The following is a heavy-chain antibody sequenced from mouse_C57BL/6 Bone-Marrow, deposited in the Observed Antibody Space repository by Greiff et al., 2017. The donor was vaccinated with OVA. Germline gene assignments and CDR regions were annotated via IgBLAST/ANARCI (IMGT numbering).Heavy chain of an antibody. Sequence: EVQLQQSGAELVKPGASVKLSCTASGFTITDYYMHWVKQRTEQGLEWIGRIDPEDGNTQYAPQFQGKATITADTSSNTAYLQLSSLTSEDTAVYYCARILRYAYWCQGTRVTVSA. D-gene: IGHD1-1*01. CDR3: ARILRYAY. J-gene: IGHJ3*01. CDR1: GFTITDYY. CDR2: IDPEDGNT. V-gene: IGHV14-2*01.